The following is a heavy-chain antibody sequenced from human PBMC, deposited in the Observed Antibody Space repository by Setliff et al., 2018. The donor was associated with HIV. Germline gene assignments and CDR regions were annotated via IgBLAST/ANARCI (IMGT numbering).Heavy chain of an antibody. J-gene: IGHJ5*02. D-gene: IGHD5-12*01. V-gene: IGHV4-34*01. Sequence: LSLTCAVYGGSLSGYYWSWIRQPPGKGLEWIGEIDHSGSTNYNPPLKSRVTISVDTSKNQFSLKLRSVTAVDTAVYYCASEKATIPNWFDPWGQGTLVTVSS. CDR2: IDHSGST. CDR3: ASEKATIPNWFDP. CDR1: GGSLSGYY.